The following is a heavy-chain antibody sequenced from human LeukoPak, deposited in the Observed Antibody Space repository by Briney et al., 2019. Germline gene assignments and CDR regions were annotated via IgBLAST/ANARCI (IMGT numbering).Heavy chain of an antibody. J-gene: IGHJ6*03. D-gene: IGHD3-10*01. Sequence: SETLSLTCTVSGGSISSYYWSWIRQPPGKGLEWIGYIYYSGSTNYNPSLKSRVTISVDTSKNQFSLKLSSVTAADTAVYYCARSGYYYGSGEYYMDVWGKGTTVTIS. V-gene: IGHV4-59*12. CDR3: ARSGYYYGSGEYYMDV. CDR2: IYYSGST. CDR1: GGSISSYY.